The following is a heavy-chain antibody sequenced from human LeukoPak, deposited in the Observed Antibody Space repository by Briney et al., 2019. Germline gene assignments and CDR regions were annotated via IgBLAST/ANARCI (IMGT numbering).Heavy chain of an antibody. CDR3: ARDEALLWFGELNAPDY. D-gene: IGHD3-10*01. Sequence: ASVKVSCKASGYTFTSYGISWVRRAPGQGLEWMGWISAYNGNTNYAQKLQGRVTMTTDTSTSTAYMELRSLRSDDTAVYYCARDEALLWFGELNAPDYWGQGTLVTVSS. CDR1: GYTFTSYG. CDR2: ISAYNGNT. V-gene: IGHV1-18*04. J-gene: IGHJ4*02.